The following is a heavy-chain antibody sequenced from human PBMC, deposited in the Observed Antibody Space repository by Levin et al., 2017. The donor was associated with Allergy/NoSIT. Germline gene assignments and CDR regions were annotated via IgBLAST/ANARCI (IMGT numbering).Heavy chain of an antibody. Sequence: LSLTCAASGFTFRSYWMHWVRQAPGKGLVWVSRINGDGSSTNYADSVKGRFTISRDNAKNTLYLQMNSLRSDDTALYYCARALIVGATSGGDYWGQGTLVTVSS. V-gene: IGHV3-74*01. J-gene: IGHJ4*02. CDR1: GFTFRSYW. CDR3: ARALIVGATSGGDY. CDR2: INGDGSST. D-gene: IGHD1-26*01.